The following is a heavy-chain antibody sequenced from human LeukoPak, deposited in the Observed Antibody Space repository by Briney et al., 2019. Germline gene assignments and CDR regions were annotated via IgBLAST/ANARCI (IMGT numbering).Heavy chain of an antibody. V-gene: IGHV3-48*01. CDR3: ARERYYYGSGSYYY. J-gene: IGHJ4*02. D-gene: IGHD3-10*01. CDR1: GFTFSSYS. Sequence: PGGSLRLSCAASGFTFSSYSMNWVRQAPGKGLEWVSYISSNSSTIYYADSVKGRFTISRDNAKNSLYLQMNSLRAEDTAVYYCARERYYYGSGSYYYWGQGTLVTVSS. CDR2: ISSNSSTI.